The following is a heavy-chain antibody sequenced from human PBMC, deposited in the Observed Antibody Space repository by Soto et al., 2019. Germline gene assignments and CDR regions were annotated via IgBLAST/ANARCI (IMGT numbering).Heavy chain of an antibody. CDR1: GGSISTYS. D-gene: IGHD4-17*01. J-gene: IGHJ4*02. Sequence: QVQLQESGPRLVKPSEILSLTCTVSGGSISTYSWNWIRQPPGKGLEWIGFIDNSRSTNYNRSLRSRLTMSVDPSENQFSLTLSSVTAADTAVYYCARGYDFGRGYFDYWGQGILVTVSS. CDR2: IDNSRST. V-gene: IGHV4-59*01. CDR3: ARGYDFGRGYFDY.